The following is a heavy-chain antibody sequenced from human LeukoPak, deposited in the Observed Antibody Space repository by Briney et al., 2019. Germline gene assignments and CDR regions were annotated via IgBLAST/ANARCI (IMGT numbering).Heavy chain of an antibody. CDR3: ARLFHPALSGNYPFDY. Sequence: SQTLSLTCTVSGGSISSGDYYWSWIRQPPGKGLEWIGYIYYSGSTYYNPSLKSRVTISVDTSKNQFSLKLNSVTAADTAMYYCARLFHPALSGNYPFDYWGQGTLVTVSS. V-gene: IGHV4-30-4*01. J-gene: IGHJ4*02. D-gene: IGHD1-26*01. CDR1: GGSISSGDYY. CDR2: IYYSGST.